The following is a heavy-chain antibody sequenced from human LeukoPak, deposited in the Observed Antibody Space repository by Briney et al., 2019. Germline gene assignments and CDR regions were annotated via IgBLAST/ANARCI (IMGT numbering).Heavy chain of an antibody. Sequence: RSGGSLRLSCAASGFTFSSYAMSWVRQAPGKGLEWVSAISGSGGSTYYADSVKGRFTISRDNSKNTLYLQMNSLRAEDTAVYYCANLPPARPNYYYYYYMDVWGKGTTVTVSS. CDR3: ANLPPARPNYYYYYYMDV. D-gene: IGHD6-6*01. CDR1: GFTFSSYA. J-gene: IGHJ6*03. CDR2: ISGSGGST. V-gene: IGHV3-23*01.